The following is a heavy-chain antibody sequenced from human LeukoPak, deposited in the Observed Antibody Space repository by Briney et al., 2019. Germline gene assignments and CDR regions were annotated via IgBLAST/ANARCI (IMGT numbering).Heavy chain of an antibody. D-gene: IGHD1-26*01. Sequence: SETLSLTCTVSGGSITSGNYYWGWIRQPPGKGLEWIGSVSHTGSTYYSPSLKSRVTISVDTSKNQFSLKLSSVTAADTAVYYRAKGGVSSYNPFDHWGQGTLVTVSS. CDR1: GGSITSGNYY. CDR3: AKGGVSSYNPFDH. J-gene: IGHJ4*02. V-gene: IGHV4-39*07. CDR2: VSHTGST.